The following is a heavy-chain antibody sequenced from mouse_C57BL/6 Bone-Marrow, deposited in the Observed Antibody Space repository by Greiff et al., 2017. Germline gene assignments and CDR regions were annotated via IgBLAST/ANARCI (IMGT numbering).Heavy chain of an antibody. J-gene: IGHJ3*01. CDR2: INPSTGGT. CDR3: AREDDGYYGFAY. D-gene: IGHD2-3*01. CDR1: GYSFTGYY. Sequence: LVESGPELVKPGASVKISCKASGYSFTGYYMNWVKQSPEKSLEWIGEINPSTGGTTYNQKFKAKATLTVDKSSRTAYMQLKSLTSEDSAVYYCAREDDGYYGFAYWGQGTLVTVSA. V-gene: IGHV1-42*01.